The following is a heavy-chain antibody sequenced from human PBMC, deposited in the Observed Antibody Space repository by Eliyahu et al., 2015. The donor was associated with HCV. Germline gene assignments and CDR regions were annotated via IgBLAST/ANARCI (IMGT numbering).Heavy chain of an antibody. CDR3: ARATTSTGWYNYFLS. CDR2: IYNDGKT. J-gene: IGHJ4*02. Sequence: EVQLVESGGDLVQPGGSLKLSCEVSGFSVIGNYLSWVRQAPGKGLDWVSXIYNDGKTFYTDSVKGRFTISRDNSKNTLYLQMDSLRVEDAALYYCARATTSTGWYNYFLSWGQGTPVTVSS. V-gene: IGHV3-53*01. CDR1: GFSVIGNY. D-gene: IGHD6-19*01.